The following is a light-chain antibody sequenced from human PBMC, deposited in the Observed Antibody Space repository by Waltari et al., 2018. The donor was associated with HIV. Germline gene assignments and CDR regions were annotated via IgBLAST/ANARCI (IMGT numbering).Light chain of an antibody. CDR2: WAS. Sequence: SPDSLAVSLGERATIYCKSSQSVLSSSDNKNYLTWYQQKPGQPPKVLIYWASTRESGVPDRFSGSGSGTDFTLTISSLQAEDVALYYCQQYYSPISFGQGTRLEIK. CDR1: QSVLSSSDNKNY. J-gene: IGKJ5*01. CDR3: QQYYSPIS. V-gene: IGKV4-1*01.